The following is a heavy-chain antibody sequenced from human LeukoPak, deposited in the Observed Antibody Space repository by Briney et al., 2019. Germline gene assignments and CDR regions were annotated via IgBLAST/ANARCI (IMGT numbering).Heavy chain of an antibody. CDR3: AKDRISGWNVFDY. J-gene: IGHJ4*02. CDR1: GFTFSSYG. D-gene: IGHD6-19*01. Sequence: GGSLRLSCAASGFTFSSYGMHWVRQALGKGLEWVAVISYDGSNKYYAGSVKGRFTISRDNSKNTLYLQMNSLRAEDTAVYYCAKDRISGWNVFDYWGQGTLVTVSS. CDR2: ISYDGSNK. V-gene: IGHV3-30*18.